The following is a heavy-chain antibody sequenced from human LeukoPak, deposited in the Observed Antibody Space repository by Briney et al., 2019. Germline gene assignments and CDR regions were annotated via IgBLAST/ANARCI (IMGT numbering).Heavy chain of an antibody. CDR3: ARVIAVTMVRGVTTRFDP. V-gene: IGHV4-39*07. J-gene: IGHJ5*02. CDR2: IYYSGRT. Sequence: SETLSLTCTVSGGSISSSSYYWGWIRQPPGKGLEWIGSIYYSGRTNYNPSLKSPVAVSVDSSKNTFSLKLSSVTAADTAVNYGARVIAVTMVRGVTTRFDPWGQGTLVTVSS. CDR1: GGSISSSSYY. D-gene: IGHD3-10*01.